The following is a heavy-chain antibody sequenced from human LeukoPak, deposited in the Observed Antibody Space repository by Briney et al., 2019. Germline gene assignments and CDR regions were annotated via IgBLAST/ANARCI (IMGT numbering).Heavy chain of an antibody. Sequence: GASVKVSCKASGFSFPSYGISWVRQAPGQGLEWIGWITAYDGDTNYAEKFQGRVTMATDTSTSTASMELWSLRSDDTAVYYCERDWQLPSGPDVFDIWGQGTVVTVSS. V-gene: IGHV1-18*01. CDR1: GFSFPSYG. CDR3: ERDWQLPSGPDVFDI. CDR2: ITAYDGDT. D-gene: IGHD1-1*01. J-gene: IGHJ3*02.